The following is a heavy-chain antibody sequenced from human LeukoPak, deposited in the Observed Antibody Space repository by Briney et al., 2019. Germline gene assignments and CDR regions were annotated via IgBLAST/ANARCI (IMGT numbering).Heavy chain of an antibody. D-gene: IGHD5-24*01. CDR2: ISYDGSNK. CDR3: ARARDGYNIRPLDY. J-gene: IGHJ4*02. CDR1: GFIFSSYG. Sequence: GGSLRLSCAASGFIFSSYGMHWVRQAPGKGLEWVAVISYDGSNKYYADSVKGRFTISRDNAKNSLYLQMNSLRAEDTAVYYCARARDGYNIRPLDYWGQGTLVTVSS. V-gene: IGHV3-30*03.